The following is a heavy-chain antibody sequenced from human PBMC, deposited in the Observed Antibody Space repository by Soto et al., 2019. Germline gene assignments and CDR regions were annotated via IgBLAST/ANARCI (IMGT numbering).Heavy chain of an antibody. Sequence: TLSLTCPVSGVSISSGGYYWSWIRQHPGKGLEWIGYIYYSGSTYYNPSLKSRVTISVDTSKNQFSLKLSSVTAADTAVYYCARVLIVVVPAASNWFDPWGQGTLVTVSS. CDR1: GVSISSGGYY. CDR2: IYYSGST. V-gene: IGHV4-31*03. D-gene: IGHD2-2*01. CDR3: ARVLIVVVPAASNWFDP. J-gene: IGHJ5*02.